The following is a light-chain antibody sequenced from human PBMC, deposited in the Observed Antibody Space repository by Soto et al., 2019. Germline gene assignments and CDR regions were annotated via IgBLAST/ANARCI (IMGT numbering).Light chain of an antibody. CDR2: GAS. CDR1: QSVNNNY. CDR3: QQYSSLWT. V-gene: IGKV3-20*01. J-gene: IGKJ1*01. Sequence: EIVLTLSPGTLSLSTGERATLSCRTSQSVNNNYLAWYQQKPGQAPRLLIYGASSRATGIPDRFSGSGSGTDFTLSISRLEPEEFAVYYCQQYSSLWTVGQGTKVDIK.